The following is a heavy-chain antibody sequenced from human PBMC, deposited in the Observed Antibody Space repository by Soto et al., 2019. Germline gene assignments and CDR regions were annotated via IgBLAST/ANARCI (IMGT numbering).Heavy chain of an antibody. CDR1: GLTIRTHG. Sequence: QAQLVESGGGVVQPGTSLRLSCAASGLTIRTHGMHWVRQAPGKGLEWLANIWYDGSNNFYAESVKGRFSISKENAKNTLYLQMSRLRDEYTAVYYCAAATTWNFDVPYWGQGTQVTVSS. V-gene: IGHV3-33*03. CDR2: IWYDGSNN. D-gene: IGHD1-7*01. CDR3: AAATTWNFDVPY. J-gene: IGHJ4*02.